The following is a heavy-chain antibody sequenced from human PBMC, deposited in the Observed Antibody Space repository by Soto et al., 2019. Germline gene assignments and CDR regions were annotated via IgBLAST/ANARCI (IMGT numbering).Heavy chain of an antibody. CDR3: AKVEYSSSWYEGLLGYFDY. J-gene: IGHJ4*02. V-gene: IGHV3-23*01. CDR1: GFTFSSYA. Sequence: GGSLRLSCAASGFTFSSYAMGWVRQAPGKGLEWVSAISGSGGSTYYADSVKGRFTISRDNSKNTLYLQMNSLRAEDTAVYYCAKVEYSSSWYEGLLGYFDYWGQGTLVTVSS. CDR2: ISGSGGST. D-gene: IGHD6-13*01.